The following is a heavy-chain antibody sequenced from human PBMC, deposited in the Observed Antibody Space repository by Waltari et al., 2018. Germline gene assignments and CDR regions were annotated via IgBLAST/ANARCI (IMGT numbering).Heavy chain of an antibody. J-gene: IGHJ4*02. CDR2: IIPVFGTT. Sequence: QVQLVQSGAEVKQPGSSMKVSCKASGDTFRRYAISWVRQAPGQGLGWLGGIIPVFGTTNYAQKFQGRATMTADEPTSTAYVELRSLKSEDTAVYFCARSYYYDRRANYPSLGAFDSWGQGTLVTVAS. CDR3: ARSYYYDRRANYPSLGAFDS. CDR1: GDTFRRYA. V-gene: IGHV1-69*12. D-gene: IGHD3-22*01.